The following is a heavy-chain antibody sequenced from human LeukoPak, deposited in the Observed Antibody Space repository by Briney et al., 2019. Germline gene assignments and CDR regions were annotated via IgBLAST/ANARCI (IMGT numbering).Heavy chain of an antibody. V-gene: IGHV1-8*01. CDR3: ARGLEMNTMDV. CDR1: VYTVTSYD. Sequence: ASVKVSCKASVYTVTSYDVNWVRQATGQGLEWMGWMNPNSGNTGYAQKFQGRVTMTRNTSISTAYMELSSLRSEDTAVYYCARGLEMNTMDVWGKGTTVTVSS. D-gene: IGHD5-24*01. J-gene: IGHJ6*03. CDR2: MNPNSGNT.